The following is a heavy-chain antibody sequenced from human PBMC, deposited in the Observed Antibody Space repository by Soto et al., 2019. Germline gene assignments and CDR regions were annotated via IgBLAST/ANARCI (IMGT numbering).Heavy chain of an antibody. J-gene: IGHJ5*02. CDR1: GGSISSYYW. Sequence: TLSLTCTVSGGSISSYYWSWVRQPPGKALEWLALIYWDDDKRYSPSLKSRLTITKDTSKNQVVLTMTNMDPVDTATYYCAHDLSGGRPTPWFDPWGQGSLVTVPQ. D-gene: IGHD2-15*01. CDR2: IYWDDDK. CDR3: AHDLSGGRPTPWFDP. V-gene: IGHV2-5*08.